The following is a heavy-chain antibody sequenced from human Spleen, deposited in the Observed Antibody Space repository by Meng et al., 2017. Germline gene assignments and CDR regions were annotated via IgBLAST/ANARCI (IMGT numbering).Heavy chain of an antibody. CDR2: VYYSGST. J-gene: IGHJ4*02. Sequence: SETLSLTCSVSGYSIGSNYYWGWIRQPPGKGLEWIGYVYYSGSTNYNPSLKSRVTISIDTSKNQFSLNLYSVTAADTAVYYCARGQGYYDSSGRFDYWGQGTLVTVSS. CDR1: GYSIGSNYY. CDR3: ARGQGYYDSSGRFDY. D-gene: IGHD3-22*01. V-gene: IGHV4-59*08.